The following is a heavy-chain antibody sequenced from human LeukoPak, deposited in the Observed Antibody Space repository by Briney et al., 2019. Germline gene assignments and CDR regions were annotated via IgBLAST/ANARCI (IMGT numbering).Heavy chain of an antibody. J-gene: IGHJ5*02. V-gene: IGHV3-74*01. CDR3: TRGRGAYGWFDP. D-gene: IGHD3-10*01. CDR2: ISSDGSNT. Sequence: GGSLRLSCAASGFTVSSFWMHWVRKAPGKGLVWVSRISSDGSNTYYADSVKGRFTISRDAAMNTLYLHMHSLREEDTADYYCTRGRGAYGWFDPWGQGTQVTVSS. CDR1: GFTVSSFW.